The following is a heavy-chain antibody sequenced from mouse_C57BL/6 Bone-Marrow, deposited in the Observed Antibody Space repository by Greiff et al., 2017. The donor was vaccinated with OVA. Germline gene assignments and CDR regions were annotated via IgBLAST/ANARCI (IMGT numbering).Heavy chain of an antibody. Sequence: VQLQQSGPELVKPGDSVKISCKASGYAFSSSWMNWVQQRPGKGLEWIGRIYPGDGDTNYNGKFKGKGTLTADKSSSPAYMQLSSLTSEDSAVSFCARHEDGYYASYFDYWGQGTTLTVSS. CDR2: IYPGDGDT. V-gene: IGHV1-82*01. CDR1: GYAFSSSW. J-gene: IGHJ2*01. CDR3: ARHEDGYYASYFDY. D-gene: IGHD2-3*01.